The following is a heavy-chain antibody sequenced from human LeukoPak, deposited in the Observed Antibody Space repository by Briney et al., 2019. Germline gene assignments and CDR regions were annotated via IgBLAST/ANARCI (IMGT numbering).Heavy chain of an antibody. CDR2: INSDGSST. J-gene: IGHJ4*02. D-gene: IGHD3-22*01. Sequence: GGSLRLSCAASRFTFDEYGMSWVRQTAGKGLVWVSRINSDGSSTSYADSVKGRFTIYRDNAKNTLYLQKNSLRAEDTAVYYCARGSTYCYDSSGSVYWSQGTLVTVSS. CDR3: ARGSTYCYDSSGSVY. CDR1: RFTFDEYG. V-gene: IGHV3-74*01.